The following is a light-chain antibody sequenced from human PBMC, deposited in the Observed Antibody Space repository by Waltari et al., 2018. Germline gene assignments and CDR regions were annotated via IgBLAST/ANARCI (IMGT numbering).Light chain of an antibody. CDR3: SSYSDSSTHDVV. CDR2: DVT. J-gene: IGLJ2*01. V-gene: IGLV2-14*01. Sequence: QSALTQPASVSGSPGQSISISCTGTTSDIGGYDYVSWYQQQPGKAPKLLIYDVTNRPSGISNRVSGAKSGDTASLTISGLQAEDEAEYYCSSYSDSSTHDVVFGGGTELTVL. CDR1: TSDIGGYDY.